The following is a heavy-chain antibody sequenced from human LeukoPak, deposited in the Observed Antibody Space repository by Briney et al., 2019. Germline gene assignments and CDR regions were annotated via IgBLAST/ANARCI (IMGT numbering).Heavy chain of an antibody. CDR2: INHSGST. D-gene: IGHD3-3*01. CDR1: GGSFSGYY. V-gene: IGHV4-34*01. J-gene: IGHJ4*02. Sequence: SETLSLTCAVYGGSFSGYYWSWIRQPPGKGLEWIGEINHSGSTNYNPSPKSRGTISVDKSKNQFSLKLSSVTAADTAVYYCARGLAGGRITIFGVVIREVGFDYWGQGTLVIVSS. CDR3: ARGLAGGRITIFGVVIREVGFDY.